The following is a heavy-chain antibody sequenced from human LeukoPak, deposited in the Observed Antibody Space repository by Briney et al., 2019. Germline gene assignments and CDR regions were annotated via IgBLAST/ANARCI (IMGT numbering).Heavy chain of an antibody. J-gene: IGHJ4*02. V-gene: IGHV4-34*01. D-gene: IGHD6-6*01. Sequence: PSETLSLTCAVYGGSFSGYYWSWIRQPPGKGLEWIGEINHSGGTNYNPSLKSRVTISVDTSKNQFSLKLSSVTAADTAVYYCARGPLGSSGRVYWDQGTLVTVSS. CDR1: GGSFSGYY. CDR2: INHSGGT. CDR3: ARGPLGSSGRVY.